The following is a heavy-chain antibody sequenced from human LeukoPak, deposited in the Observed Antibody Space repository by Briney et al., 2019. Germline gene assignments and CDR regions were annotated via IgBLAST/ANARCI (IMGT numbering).Heavy chain of an antibody. Sequence: LKWVANINQAGSQIYYVDSVKGRFTISRDNAKNSLHLQMNSLSAEDTALYYCARVPTAGRGFDCWGQGTLVTVSS. V-gene: IGHV3-7*04. CDR3: ARVPTAGRGFDC. CDR2: INQAGSQI. J-gene: IGHJ4*02. D-gene: IGHD6-13*01.